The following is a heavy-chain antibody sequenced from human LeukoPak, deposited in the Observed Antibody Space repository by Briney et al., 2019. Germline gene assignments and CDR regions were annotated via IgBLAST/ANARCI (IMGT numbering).Heavy chain of an antibody. CDR1: GYTFTSYG. CDR3: ARDQGFGYYDYVWGSYRLYYFDY. D-gene: IGHD3-16*02. J-gene: IGHJ4*02. Sequence: ASVTVSCKASGYTFTSYGISWVRQAPGQGLEWMGWISAYNGNTNYAQKLQGRVTMTTDTSTSTAYMELRSLRSDDTAVYYCARDQGFGYYDYVWGSYRLYYFDYWGQGTLVTVSP. V-gene: IGHV1-18*04. CDR2: ISAYNGNT.